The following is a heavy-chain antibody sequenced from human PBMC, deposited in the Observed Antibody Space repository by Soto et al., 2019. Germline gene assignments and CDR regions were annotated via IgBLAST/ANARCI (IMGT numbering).Heavy chain of an antibody. CDR3: ARAPRGDTAPWY. J-gene: IGHJ4*02. CDR1: GGSISSGGYY. D-gene: IGHD5-18*01. Sequence: SETLSLTCTVSGGSISSGGYYWSWIRQHPGKGLEWIGYIYYSGSTYYNPSLKSRVTISVDTSKNQFSPKLSSVTAADTAVYYCARAPRGDTAPWYWGQGTLVTVSS. V-gene: IGHV4-31*03. CDR2: IYYSGST.